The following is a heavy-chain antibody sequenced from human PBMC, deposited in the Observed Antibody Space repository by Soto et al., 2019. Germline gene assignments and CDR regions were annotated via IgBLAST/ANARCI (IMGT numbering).Heavy chain of an antibody. J-gene: IGHJ4*02. V-gene: IGHV1-18*01. Sequence: QVQLVQSGAEVKKPGASVKVSCKASGYTFTSYGISWVRQAPGQGLERMGWISAYNGNTNYAQKLKGRVTMTTDTYPSTAYMELRSLRSDDTAVYYCARDTFKSHDYGAIDYWGQGTLVTVSS. CDR2: ISAYNGNT. D-gene: IGHD4-17*01. CDR1: GYTFTSYG. CDR3: ARDTFKSHDYGAIDY.